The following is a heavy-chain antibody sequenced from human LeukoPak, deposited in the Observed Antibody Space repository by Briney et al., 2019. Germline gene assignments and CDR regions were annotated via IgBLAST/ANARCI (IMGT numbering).Heavy chain of an antibody. J-gene: IGHJ4*02. CDR2: ISYNGSNK. Sequence: GGSLRLSCAASGFTFSSYAMHWVRQAPGKGLEWVAVISYNGSNKYYADSVKGRFTISRDNSKNTLYLQMSSLRAEDTAVYYCARETGEAHYWGEGTLVTVSS. CDR1: GFTFSSYA. V-gene: IGHV3-30*04. CDR3: ARETGEAHY.